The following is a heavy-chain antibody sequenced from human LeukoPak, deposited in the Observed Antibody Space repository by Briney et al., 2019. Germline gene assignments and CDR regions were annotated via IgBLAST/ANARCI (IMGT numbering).Heavy chain of an antibody. CDR3: ARRVEYSGYDGYYFDY. V-gene: IGHV5-51*01. Sequence: PGESLKISCKGSGYSFTSYWIGWVRQMPGKGLERMGIIYPGDSDTRYSPSFQGQVTISADKSISTAYLQWSSLKASDTAMYYCARRVEYSGYDGYYFDYWGQGTLVTVSS. D-gene: IGHD5-12*01. CDR2: IYPGDSDT. J-gene: IGHJ4*02. CDR1: GYSFTSYW.